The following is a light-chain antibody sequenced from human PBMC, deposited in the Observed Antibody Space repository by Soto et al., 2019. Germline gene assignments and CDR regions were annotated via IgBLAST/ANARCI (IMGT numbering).Light chain of an antibody. CDR2: AAS. CDR1: QTISNY. Sequence: DIQMTQSRSSLSASVGDRVTITCRASQTISNYLNWYQEIPGKAPKLLIYAASNLQSGVPSRFSGSGSGTEFTLTISNLQPEDFATYYCQKTYSTPFTFGPGTNVDI. CDR3: QKTYSTPFT. V-gene: IGKV1-39*01. J-gene: IGKJ3*01.